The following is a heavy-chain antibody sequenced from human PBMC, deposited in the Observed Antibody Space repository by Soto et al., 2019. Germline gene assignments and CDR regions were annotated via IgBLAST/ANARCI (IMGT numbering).Heavy chain of an antibody. CDR3: TRGIQIWS. Sequence: QVQLVQSGAEVKKPGSSVKVSCKASGGTFSNYALTWVRQAPGQGLEWMGGIIPLSGTPNYAQKFQGRVTITADKSTTTVYMELSGLRSEDTAVYYCTRGIQIWSWGQGTLVTVSS. J-gene: IGHJ5*02. D-gene: IGHD5-18*01. V-gene: IGHV1-69*06. CDR1: GGTFSNYA. CDR2: IIPLSGTP.